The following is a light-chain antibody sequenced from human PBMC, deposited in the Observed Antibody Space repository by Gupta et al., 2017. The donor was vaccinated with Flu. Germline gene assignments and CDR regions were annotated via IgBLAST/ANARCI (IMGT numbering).Light chain of an antibody. CDR2: KVS. Sequence: IPCSSSQSLVNRDGKTCLHWFQQRPGQSPRRLIYKVSNRDSGVPDRFSGSGSGTDFTLKISRVEAEDVGLYYCMQGTYWPPTLGQGTKVEIK. CDR1: QSLVNRDGKTC. CDR3: MQGTYWPPT. J-gene: IGKJ1*01. V-gene: IGKV2-30*01.